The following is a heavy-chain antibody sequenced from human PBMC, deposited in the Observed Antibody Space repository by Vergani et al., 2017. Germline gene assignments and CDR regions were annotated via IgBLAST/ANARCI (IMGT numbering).Heavy chain of an antibody. CDR3: AIVTDYYDSSGYYLDY. CDR1: GYSITELT. V-gene: IGHV1-24*01. CDR2: FDPEHGEV. D-gene: IGHD3-22*01. J-gene: IGHJ4*02. Sequence: QVQLVQSGSEVRKPGASVKVSCQVSGYSITELTFHWVRQAPGKGLEWMGGFDPEHGEVTFAHHIQGRVTMTEDRSTDTAYMELSSLRPEDTALYCCAIVTDYYDSSGYYLDYLGQGTLGTVSS.